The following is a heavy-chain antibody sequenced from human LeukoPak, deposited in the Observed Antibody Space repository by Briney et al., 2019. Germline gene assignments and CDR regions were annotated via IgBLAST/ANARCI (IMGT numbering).Heavy chain of an antibody. CDR3: ARDRGYYYDSSGYYH. Sequence: SETLSLTCTVSGGSIRSGSYYWSWIRQPAGKGLEWIGRIYTSGSTNYNPSLKSRVTISVDTSKNQFSLKLSSVTAADTAVYYCARDRGYYYDSSGYYHWGQGTLVTVSS. V-gene: IGHV4-61*02. J-gene: IGHJ5*02. CDR1: GGSIRSGSYY. D-gene: IGHD3-22*01. CDR2: IYTSGST.